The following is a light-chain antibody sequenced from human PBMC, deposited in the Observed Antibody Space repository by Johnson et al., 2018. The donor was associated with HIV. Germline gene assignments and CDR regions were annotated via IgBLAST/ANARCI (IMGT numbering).Light chain of an antibody. J-gene: IGLJ1*01. Sequence: QSVLTQPPSVSAAPGQKVTISCSGSSSNIGNNYISWYQQVPGTAPKLLIYDNDKRPLGIPDRFSGSKSGTSATLGITGLQTGDEADYYCGTWDSSLCAYVFGTGTKVTVL. CDR2: DND. CDR1: SSNIGNNY. V-gene: IGLV1-51*01. CDR3: GTWDSSLCAYV.